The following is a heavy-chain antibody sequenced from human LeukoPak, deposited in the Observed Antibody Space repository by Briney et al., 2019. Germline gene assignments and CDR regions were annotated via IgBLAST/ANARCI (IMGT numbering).Heavy chain of an antibody. Sequence: PGGSLRLSCAASGFTFSSYAMSWVRQAPGKGLEWVSAIRGSGGSTYYADSVKGRFTISRDNSKNTLYLQMNSLRAEDTAVYYCAKDGRYCSGGSPCWVYYYGMDVWGQGNTVTVSS. CDR3: AKDGRYCSGGSPCWVYYYGMDV. CDR1: GFTFSSYA. J-gene: IGHJ6*02. D-gene: IGHD2-15*01. CDR2: IRGSGGST. V-gene: IGHV3-23*01.